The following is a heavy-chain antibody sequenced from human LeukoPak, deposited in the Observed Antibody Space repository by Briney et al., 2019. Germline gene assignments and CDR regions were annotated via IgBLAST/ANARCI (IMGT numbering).Heavy chain of an antibody. CDR2: ISGSGGST. CDR3: AKSSAVAGTMLCGKPFDY. Sequence: GGSLRLSCAASGFTFSSYAMSWVRQAPGKGLEWVSAISGSGGSTYYADSVKGRFTISRDNSKNTLYLQMNSLRAEDTAVYYCAKSSAVAGTMLCGKPFDYWGQGTLVTVSS. V-gene: IGHV3-23*01. CDR1: GFTFSSYA. J-gene: IGHJ4*02. D-gene: IGHD6-19*01.